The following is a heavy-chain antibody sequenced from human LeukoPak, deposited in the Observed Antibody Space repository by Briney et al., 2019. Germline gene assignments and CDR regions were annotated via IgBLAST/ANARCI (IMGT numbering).Heavy chain of an antibody. J-gene: IGHJ4*02. CDR2: ISGSGGST. CDR1: GFIFSSHG. D-gene: IGHD3-10*01. CDR3: AKKSRGSGSYYGDY. V-gene: IGHV3-23*01. Sequence: GGSLRLSCAASGFIFSSHGMNWVRQAPGKGLEWVSAISGSGGSTYYADSVKGRFTISRDNSKNTLYLQMNSLRAEDTAVYYCAKKSRGSGSYYGDYWGQGILVTVSS.